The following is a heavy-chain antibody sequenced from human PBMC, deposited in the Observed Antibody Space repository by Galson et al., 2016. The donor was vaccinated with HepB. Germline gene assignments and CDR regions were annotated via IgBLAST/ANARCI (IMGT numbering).Heavy chain of an antibody. Sequence: SLRLSCAASGFTFSSYWMHWVRQAPGKGLVWVSRINSDGSSTSYADSVKGRFTISRDNSKNTLYLQMNSLRAEDTAVYYCARVGAFMEWSLGYWGQGTLVTVSS. CDR2: INSDGSST. CDR3: ARVGAFMEWSLGY. J-gene: IGHJ4*02. V-gene: IGHV3-74*01. D-gene: IGHD3-3*02. CDR1: GFTFSSYW.